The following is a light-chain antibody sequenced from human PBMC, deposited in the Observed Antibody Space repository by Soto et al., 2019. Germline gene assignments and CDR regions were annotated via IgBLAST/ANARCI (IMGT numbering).Light chain of an antibody. V-gene: IGKV3-20*01. CDR2: DAS. J-gene: IGKJ4*01. CDR1: QSVDNNS. Sequence: EIVLTQSPGTLSLSPGERATLSCRASQSVDNNSLAWFQQKPGQAPRLLIDDASRRATGIPDRFSGSGSGTDFTLTISRLEPEDFAVYYCQQCAHAPLTFGGGTKVEIK. CDR3: QQCAHAPLT.